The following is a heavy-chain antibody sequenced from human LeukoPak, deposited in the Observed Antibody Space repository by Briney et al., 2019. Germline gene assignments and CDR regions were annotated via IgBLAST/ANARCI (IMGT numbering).Heavy chain of an antibody. CDR1: GFTFSSYS. CDR3: AREDYSSRPYDAFDI. Sequence: GGSLRLSCAASGFTFSSYSMTWVRQAPGKGLEWVSSISSSSSYIYYADSVKGRFTISRDNAKNSLYLQMNSLRAEDTAVYYCAREDYSSRPYDAFDIWGQGTMVTVSS. J-gene: IGHJ3*02. CDR2: ISSSSSYI. D-gene: IGHD6-13*01. V-gene: IGHV3-21*01.